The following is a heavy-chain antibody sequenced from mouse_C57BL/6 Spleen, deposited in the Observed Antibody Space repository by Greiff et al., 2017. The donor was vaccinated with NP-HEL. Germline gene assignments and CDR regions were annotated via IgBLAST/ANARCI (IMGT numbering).Heavy chain of an antibody. CDR1: GYTFTSYW. CDR3: ARTVYYGSSLYAMDY. V-gene: IGHV1-52*01. J-gene: IGHJ4*01. Sequence: VQLQQPGAELVRPGSSVKLSCKASGYTFTSYWMHWVKQRPIQGLEWIGNIDPSDSETHYNQKFKDKATLTVDKSSSTAYMQLSSLTSEDSAVYYCARTVYYGSSLYAMDYWGKGTSVTVSS. D-gene: IGHD1-1*01. CDR2: IDPSDSET.